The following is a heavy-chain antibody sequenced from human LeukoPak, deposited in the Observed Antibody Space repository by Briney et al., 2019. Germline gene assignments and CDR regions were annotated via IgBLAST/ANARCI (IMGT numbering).Heavy chain of an antibody. V-gene: IGHV1-69*06. D-gene: IGHD2-15*01. CDR1: RGTFSSYA. CDR3: AGGAGCSGGSCYYPRYYYGMDV. CDR2: IIPIFGTA. Sequence: SSVKVSCKASRGTFSSYAISWVRQAPGQGLEWMGGIIPIFGTANYAQKFQGRVTITADKSTSTAYMELSSLRSEDTAVYYCAGGAGCSGGSCYYPRYYYGMDVWGKGTTVTVSS. J-gene: IGHJ6*04.